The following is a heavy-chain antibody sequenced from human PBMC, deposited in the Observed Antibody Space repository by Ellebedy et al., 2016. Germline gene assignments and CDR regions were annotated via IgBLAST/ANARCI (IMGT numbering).Heavy chain of an antibody. CDR2: IKSKTDVGAA. D-gene: IGHD5-18*01. J-gene: IGHJ4*02. CDR3: TTVYRYNYDSV. CDR1: GFTFSNAW. V-gene: IGHV3-15*01. Sequence: GGSLRLSCAASGFTFSNAWMNWVRQAPGKGLEWVGRIKSKTDVGAADYAAPVKGRFTISRDDSKNTLYLQMNSLKTEDTAVYFCTTVYRYNYDSVWGQGTLVTVSS.